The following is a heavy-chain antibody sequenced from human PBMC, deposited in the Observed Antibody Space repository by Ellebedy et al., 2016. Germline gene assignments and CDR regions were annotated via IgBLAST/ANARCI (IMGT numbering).Heavy chain of an antibody. CDR3: ARGNHYYDSSGYHD. CDR2: ISTSNGDT. J-gene: IGHJ4*02. D-gene: IGHD3-22*01. V-gene: IGHV1-18*01. CDR1: GFSFMNYD. Sequence: ASVKVSXKASGFSFMNYDISWVRQAPGQGLEWMGWISTSNGDTNYAQKLQGRVTITTDPSTSTAYMELRSLRSDDTAVYYCARGNHYYDSSGYHDWGQGTLVTVSS.